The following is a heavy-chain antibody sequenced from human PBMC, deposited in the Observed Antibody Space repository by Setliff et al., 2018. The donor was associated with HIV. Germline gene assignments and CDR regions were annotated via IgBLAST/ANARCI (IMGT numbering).Heavy chain of an antibody. CDR1: GFRFRSYW. CDR3: ARGAYGSGPYEINF. D-gene: IGHD3-10*01. CDR2: VKQDGTET. V-gene: IGHV3-7*01. Sequence: PGGSLRLSCAASGFRFRSYWMSWVRQAPGKGLESVANVKQDGTETLYVDSVKGRFTISRDNAQNSLYLQMNSLRAEDTAVYYCARGAYGSGPYEINFWGQGTLVTVSS. J-gene: IGHJ4*02.